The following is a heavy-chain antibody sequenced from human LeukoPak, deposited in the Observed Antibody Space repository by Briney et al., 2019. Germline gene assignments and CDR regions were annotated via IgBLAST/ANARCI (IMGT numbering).Heavy chain of an antibody. D-gene: IGHD6-13*01. J-gene: IGHJ6*03. CDR2: ISYDGSNK. V-gene: IGHV3-30*04. Sequence: PGGSLRLSCAASGFTFSSYAMHWVRQAPGKGLEWVAVISYDGSNKYYADSVKGRFTISRDNSKNTLYLQMNSLRAEDTAVYYCARGRSWYHYYYYYYMDIWGKGTTVTVSS. CDR1: GFTFSSYA. CDR3: ARGRSWYHYYYYYYMDI.